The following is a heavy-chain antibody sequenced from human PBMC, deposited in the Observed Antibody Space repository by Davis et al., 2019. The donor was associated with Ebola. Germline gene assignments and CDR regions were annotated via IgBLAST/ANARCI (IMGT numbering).Heavy chain of an antibody. J-gene: IGHJ4*02. D-gene: IGHD4-17*01. Sequence: GGSLRLSCAAYGFTFSSYGMHWVRQAPGKGLEWVAVIWYDGSNKYYADSVKGRFTISRDNSKNTLYLQMNSLRVEDTAVYYCTRVIDGDYDGNWGQGTLVTVSS. V-gene: IGHV3-33*01. CDR1: GFTFSSYG. CDR3: TRVIDGDYDGN. CDR2: IWYDGSNK.